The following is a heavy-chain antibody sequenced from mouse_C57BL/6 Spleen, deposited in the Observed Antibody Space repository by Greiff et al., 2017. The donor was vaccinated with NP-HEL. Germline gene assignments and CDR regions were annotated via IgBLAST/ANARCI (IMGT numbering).Heavy chain of an antibody. V-gene: IGHV1-54*01. J-gene: IGHJ3*01. CDR3: ARSSYGSSFAD. CDR2: INPGSGGT. CDR1: GYAFTNYL. D-gene: IGHD1-1*01. Sequence: QVQLQQSGAELVRPGTSVKVSCKASGYAFTNYLIEWVKQRPGQGLEWIGVINPGSGGTNYNEKFKGKATLTADKSSSTAYMQLSSLTSEDSAVYFCARSSYGSSFADWGQGTLVTVSA.